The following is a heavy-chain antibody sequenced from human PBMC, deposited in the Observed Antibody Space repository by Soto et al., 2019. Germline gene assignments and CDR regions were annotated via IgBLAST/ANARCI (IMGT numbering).Heavy chain of an antibody. CDR3: ARGVCSSWYHRYYYYGMDV. V-gene: IGHV4-34*01. D-gene: IGHD6-13*01. Sequence: QVQLQQWGAGLLKPSETLSLTCAVYGGSFSGYYWSWNRQPPGKGLEWIGEINHSGSTNYNPSLKSRVTISVDTSKNQFSLKLSSVTAADTAVYYCARGVCSSWYHRYYYYGMDVWGQGTTVTVSS. CDR1: GGSFSGYY. CDR2: INHSGST. J-gene: IGHJ6*02.